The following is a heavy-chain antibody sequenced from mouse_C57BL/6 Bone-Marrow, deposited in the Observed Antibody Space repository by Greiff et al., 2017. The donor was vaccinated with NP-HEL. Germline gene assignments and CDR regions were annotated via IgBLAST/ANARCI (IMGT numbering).Heavy chain of an antibody. CDR2: IDPANGNT. V-gene: IGHV14-3*01. D-gene: IGHD1-1*01. CDR3: AKSLYYYGRSLYY. CDR1: GFNIKNTY. J-gene: IGHJ2*01. Sequence: VQLKQSVAELVRPGASVKLSCTASGFNIKNTYMHWVKQRPEQGLEWIGRIDPANGNTKYAPKFPGKATITADTSSNTAYLQLSSLTSEDTAIYYCAKSLYYYGRSLYYWGQGTTLTVSS.